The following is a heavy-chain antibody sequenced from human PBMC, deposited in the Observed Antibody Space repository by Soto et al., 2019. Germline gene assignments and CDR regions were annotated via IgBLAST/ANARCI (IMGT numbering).Heavy chain of an antibody. CDR2: LYYSGRT. CDR1: GGSISGYF. CDR3: ARRERGSSDDAFDL. J-gene: IGHJ3*01. Sequence: QVQLQESGPGLVKPSETLSLTCTVSGGSISGYFWSWIRQPPGKGLEWIGYLYYSGRTNYNPSLKSRVTISVDTSKNQFSLKLSSVTAADTAVYYCARRERGSSDDAFDLWGQGTMVTISS. D-gene: IGHD1-26*01. V-gene: IGHV4-59*08.